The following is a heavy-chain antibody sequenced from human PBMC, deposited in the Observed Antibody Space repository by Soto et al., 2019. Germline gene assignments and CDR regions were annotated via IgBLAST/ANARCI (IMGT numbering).Heavy chain of an antibody. V-gene: IGHV4-39*01. J-gene: IGHJ6*02. CDR2: IYYSGST. D-gene: IGHD5-12*01. CDR3: ARQSLVATIMGNYYYYYGMDV. CDR1: GGSISSSSYY. Sequence: SETLSLTCTVSGGSISSSSYYWGWIRQPPGKGLEWIGSIYYSGSTYYNPSLKSRVTISVDTSKNQFSLKLSSVTAADTAVYYCARQSLVATIMGNYYYYYGMDVWGQGTTVTVSS.